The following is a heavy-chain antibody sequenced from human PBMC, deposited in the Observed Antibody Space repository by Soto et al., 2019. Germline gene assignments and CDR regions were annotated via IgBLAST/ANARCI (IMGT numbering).Heavy chain of an antibody. Sequence: SETLSLTCTVSGDSISSSSYYWGWIRQPPGKGLEWIGSIYYSGSTYYNPSLKSRVPISVDTSKNQFSLKLSSVTAADTAVYYCARHGPEQQLVPYYYYGMDVWGQGTTVTVSS. CDR2: IYYSGST. CDR1: GDSISSSSYY. J-gene: IGHJ6*02. V-gene: IGHV4-39*01. CDR3: ARHGPEQQLVPYYYYGMDV. D-gene: IGHD6-13*01.